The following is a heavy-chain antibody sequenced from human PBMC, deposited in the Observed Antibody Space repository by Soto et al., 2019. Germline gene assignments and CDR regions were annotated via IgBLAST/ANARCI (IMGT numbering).Heavy chain of an antibody. CDR1: GFTFSTYA. V-gene: IGHV3-23*01. D-gene: IGHD6-13*01. CDR3: AKDRGLSQPIGGDF. CDR2: ISYSGRTT. J-gene: IGHJ4*02. Sequence: EVQLLESGGGLVRPGGSLRVSCVASGFTFSTYAMTWVRQAPGKGLEWVSGISYSGRTTYYADSVKGRFTISRDNSKNTLYLQMNSLRDDDTAVYYCAKDRGLSQPIGGDFWGQGTLVTVSS.